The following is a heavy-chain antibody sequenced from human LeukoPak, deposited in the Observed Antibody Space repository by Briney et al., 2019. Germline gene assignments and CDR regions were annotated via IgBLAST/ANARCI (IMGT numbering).Heavy chain of an antibody. Sequence: GASVKVSCKASGYTFTGYYMHWVRQAPGQGLEWMGWINPNSGGTNYVQKFQGRVTMTRDTSISTAYMELSRLRSDDTAVYYCARGAVAGAFDYWGQGTLVTVSS. D-gene: IGHD6-19*01. CDR2: INPNSGGT. CDR1: GYTFTGYY. CDR3: ARGAVAGAFDY. V-gene: IGHV1-2*02. J-gene: IGHJ4*02.